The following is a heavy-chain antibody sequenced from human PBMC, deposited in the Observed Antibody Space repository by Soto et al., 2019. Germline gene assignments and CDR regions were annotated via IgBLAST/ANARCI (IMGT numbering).Heavy chain of an antibody. CDR1: GGSVSSSTYY. J-gene: IGHJ4*02. CDR2: MYSSGSI. D-gene: IGHD3-3*01. CDR3: TRRITIFGVDPGLDY. V-gene: IGHV4-39*01. Sequence: QLQFQESGPGLVRPSETLSLTCTVSGGSVSSSTYYWTWIRQPPGKGLEWIGTMYSSGSIYYNPSLKSRVTISVERSQNQFSLKVRSVTAADTAVYYCTRRITIFGVDPGLDYWGQGSLFTVS.